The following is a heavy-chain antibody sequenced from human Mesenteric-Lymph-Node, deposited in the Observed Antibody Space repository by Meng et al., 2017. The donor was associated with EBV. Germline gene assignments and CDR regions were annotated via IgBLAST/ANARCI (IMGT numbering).Heavy chain of an antibody. CDR1: SGASNNVASY. D-gene: IGHD2/OR15-2a*01. CDR3: ASGLLHTSMPY. Sequence: PESAPGLVKPSPTLSPTCTVPSGASNNVASYWTWVRQSPEKGLEWIGYIYSSGITYYNPSLKSRVSISTDTSINQFSLKLTSVTAADTAVYYCASGLLHTSMPYWGQGSLVTVSS. V-gene: IGHV4-30-4*01. CDR2: IYSSGIT. J-gene: IGHJ4*02.